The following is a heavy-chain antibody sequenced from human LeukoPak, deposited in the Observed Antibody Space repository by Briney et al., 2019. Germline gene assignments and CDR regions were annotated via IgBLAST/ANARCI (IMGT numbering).Heavy chain of an antibody. D-gene: IGHD6-19*01. V-gene: IGHV3-30*02. J-gene: IGHJ4*02. CDR1: GFTFSNYG. CDR2: IRYDGSDE. Sequence: PGGSLRLSCAASGFTFSNYGIHWVRQAPGKGLEWVAFIRYDGSDEYYAESVKGRFTISRDNSKNTLHLQMNSLRVEDTAVYYCTRDSGRFRLDYWGQGILVTVSS. CDR3: TRDSGRFRLDY.